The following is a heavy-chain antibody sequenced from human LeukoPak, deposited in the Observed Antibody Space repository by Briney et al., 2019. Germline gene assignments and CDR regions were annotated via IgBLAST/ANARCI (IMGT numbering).Heavy chain of an antibody. D-gene: IGHD4/OR15-4a*01. V-gene: IGHV3-53*01. J-gene: IGHJ4*02. CDR3: ARRAGAYSHPYDY. Sequence: GGSLRLSCAASGFTVSSNYMSWVRQAPGKGLEWVSGITGSGSTTYYADSVKGRFTISRDNSKNTLYLQMNSLRAEDTAVYYCARRAGAYSHPYDYWGQGTLVTVSS. CDR2: ITGSGSTT. CDR1: GFTVSSNY.